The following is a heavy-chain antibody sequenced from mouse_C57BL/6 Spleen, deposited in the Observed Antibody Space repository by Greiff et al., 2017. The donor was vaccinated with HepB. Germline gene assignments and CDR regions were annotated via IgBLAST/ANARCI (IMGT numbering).Heavy chain of an antibody. CDR1: GYAFSSSW. V-gene: IGHV1-82*01. CDR2: IYPGDGDT. CDR3: ASLKDGLPHWYFDV. J-gene: IGHJ1*03. D-gene: IGHD2-2*01. Sequence: QVQLQQSGPELVKPGASVKISCKASGYAFSSSWMNWVKQRPGKGLEWIGRIYPGDGDTNYNGKFKGKATLTADKSSSTAYMQLSSLTSEDSAVYFCASLKDGLPHWYFDVWGTGTTVTVSS.